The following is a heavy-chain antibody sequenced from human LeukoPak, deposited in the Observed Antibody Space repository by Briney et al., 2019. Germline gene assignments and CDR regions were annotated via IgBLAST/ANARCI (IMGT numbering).Heavy chain of an antibody. CDR1: GFTFSSYA. J-gene: IGHJ1*01. Sequence: PGGSLRLSCAASGFTFSSYAMHWVRQAPGKGLEYVSAISSNGGSTYYANSLKGRLTISRDNSKNTLYLQMGSLRAEDMAVYYCARESCDTWGQGTLVTVSS. D-gene: IGHD2-21*01. V-gene: IGHV3-64*01. CDR2: ISSNGGST. CDR3: ARESCDT.